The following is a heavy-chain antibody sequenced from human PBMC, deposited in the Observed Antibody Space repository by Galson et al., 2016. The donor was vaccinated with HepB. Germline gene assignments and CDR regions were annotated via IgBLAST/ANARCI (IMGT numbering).Heavy chain of an antibody. CDR3: LTYYYDSSGRQSY. D-gene: IGHD3-22*01. V-gene: IGHV3-73*01. J-gene: IGHJ4*02. Sequence: SLRLSCAASGFTFSGSAMHWVRQASGKGLEWVGRIRSKTNSYATAYAASVKGSFTISRDDSKNTAYLQMNSLKTEDTAVYYCLTYYYDSSGRQSYWGQGTLVTVSS. CDR1: GFTFSGSA. CDR2: IRSKTNSYAT.